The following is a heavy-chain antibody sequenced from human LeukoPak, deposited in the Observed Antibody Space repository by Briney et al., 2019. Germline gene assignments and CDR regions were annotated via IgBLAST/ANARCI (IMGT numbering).Heavy chain of an antibody. CDR2: ISWNSGSI. D-gene: IGHD3-3*01. J-gene: IGHJ4*02. CDR3: AKTRGYDFWSGYFDY. Sequence: PGGSLRLSCAASGFTFDDYAMHWVRQAPGKGLEWVSGISWNSGSIGYADSVKGRFTISRDNAKNSLYLQMNSLRAEDTASYYCAKTRGYDFWSGYFDYWGQGTLVTVSS. V-gene: IGHV3-9*01. CDR1: GFTFDDYA.